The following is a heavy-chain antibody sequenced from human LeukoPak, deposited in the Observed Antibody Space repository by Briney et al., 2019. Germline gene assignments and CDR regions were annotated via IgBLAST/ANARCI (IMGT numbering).Heavy chain of an antibody. J-gene: IGHJ5*02. CDR3: AREVYSSSSEGVNWFDP. D-gene: IGHD6-6*01. V-gene: IGHV1-2*02. CDR1: GYTFTGYY. CDR2: INPNSGGT. Sequence: VASVKVSCKASGYTFTGYYMHWVRQAPGQGLEWMGWINPNSGGTNYAQKFQGRVTMTRDTSISTAYMELSRLRSDDTAVYYCAREVYSSSSEGVNWFDPWGQGTLVTVSS.